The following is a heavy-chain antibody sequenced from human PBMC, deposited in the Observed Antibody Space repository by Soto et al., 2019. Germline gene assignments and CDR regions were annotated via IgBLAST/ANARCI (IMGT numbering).Heavy chain of an antibody. Sequence: SVKVSCKASGGTFSSYAISWVRQAPGQGLEWMGGIIPIFGTANYAQKFQGRVTITADESTSTAYMELSSLRSEDTAVYYCARKVTGDYYYYGMDGWGQGTTVTVSS. CDR1: GGTFSSYA. CDR3: ARKVTGDYYYYGMDG. CDR2: IIPIFGTA. J-gene: IGHJ6*02. D-gene: IGHD1-20*01. V-gene: IGHV1-69*13.